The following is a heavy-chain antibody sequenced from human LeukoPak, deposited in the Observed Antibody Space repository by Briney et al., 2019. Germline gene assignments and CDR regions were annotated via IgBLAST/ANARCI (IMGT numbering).Heavy chain of an antibody. CDR2: AYTDGTTT. CDR3: ARSVDSTYWYFDL. CDR1: GFIFSSYW. Sequence: GGSLRLSCAASGFIFSSYWMHWVRQVPGKGLVWVSRAYTDGTTTDFADSVKGRFTVSRDNVKNTLYLQMDSLRAEDTAMYYCARSVDSTYWYFDLWGRGTLVTVSS. J-gene: IGHJ2*01. D-gene: IGHD3/OR15-3a*01. V-gene: IGHV3-74*01.